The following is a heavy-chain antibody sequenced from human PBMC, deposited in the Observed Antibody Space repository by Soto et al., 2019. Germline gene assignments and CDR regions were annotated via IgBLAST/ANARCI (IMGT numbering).Heavy chain of an antibody. Sequence: QVQLVQSGAEVKKPGSSVKVSCTASGGTFSSYAISWVRQAPGQGLEWMGGIIPIFGTANYAQKFQGRVTITADESTSTAYMELSSLRSEDTAVYYCAKGGYSYGSYYYYGMDVWGQGTTVTVSS. J-gene: IGHJ6*02. CDR3: AKGGYSYGSYYYYGMDV. D-gene: IGHD5-18*01. CDR1: GGTFSSYA. V-gene: IGHV1-69*01. CDR2: IIPIFGTA.